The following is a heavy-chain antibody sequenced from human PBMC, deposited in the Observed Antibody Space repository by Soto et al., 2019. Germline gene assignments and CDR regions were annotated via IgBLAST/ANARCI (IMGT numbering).Heavy chain of an antibody. CDR2: ISSSSSTI. CDR1: GFTFSSYS. Sequence: EVQLVESGGGLVQPGGSLRLSCAASGFTFSSYSMNWVRQAPGKGLEWVSYISSSSSTIYYADSVKGRCTISRDNAKNALYLQMNSLRDEDTAVYYCAREWTTAATDYYYYGMDVWGQGTTVTVSS. V-gene: IGHV3-48*02. CDR3: AREWTTAATDYYYYGMDV. J-gene: IGHJ6*02. D-gene: IGHD4-4*01.